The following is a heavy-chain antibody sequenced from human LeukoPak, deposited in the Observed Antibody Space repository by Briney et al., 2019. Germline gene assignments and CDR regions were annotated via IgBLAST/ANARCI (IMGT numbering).Heavy chain of an antibody. D-gene: IGHD1-26*01. CDR1: GFTFSSYE. V-gene: IGHV3-48*03. CDR2: ISTSGTTI. J-gene: IGHJ4*02. CDR3: AKSASGSYYAFDY. Sequence: PGGSLRLSCAASGFTFSSYEMNWVRQAPGKGLEWVSYISTSGTTINYSDSVKGRFTISRDNSKNTLYLQMNSLRAEDTAVYYCAKSASGSYYAFDYWGQGTLVTVSS.